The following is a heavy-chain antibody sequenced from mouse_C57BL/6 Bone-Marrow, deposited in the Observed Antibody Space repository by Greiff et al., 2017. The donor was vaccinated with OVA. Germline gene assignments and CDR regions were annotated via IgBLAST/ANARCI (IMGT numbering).Heavy chain of an antibody. CDR2: IYPRSGNT. V-gene: IGHV1-81*01. CDR3: ARKGMGAWYFDV. Sequence: QVQLKQSGAELARPGASVKLSCKASGYTFTSYGISWVKQRTGQGLEWIGEIYPRSGNTYYNEKFKGKATLTADKSSSTAYMELRSLTSEDSAVYFCARKGMGAWYFDVWGTGTTVTVSS. CDR1: GYTFTSYG. J-gene: IGHJ1*03.